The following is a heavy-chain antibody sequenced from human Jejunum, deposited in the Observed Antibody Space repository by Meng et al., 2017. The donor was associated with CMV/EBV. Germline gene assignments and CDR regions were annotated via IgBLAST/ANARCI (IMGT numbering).Heavy chain of an antibody. CDR1: GGSFSGYY. V-gene: IGHV4-34*01. J-gene: IGHJ4*02. CDR2: INHSGSA. Sequence: GGSFSGYYWSWIRQSPRQGLEWIGQINHSGSASYNPSLRRRVTISEDTSKNQFSLRLTSVTAADTAIYYCARKYCGSSNCYPFDYWGQGELVTVSS. D-gene: IGHD2-2*01. CDR3: ARKYCGSSNCYPFDY.